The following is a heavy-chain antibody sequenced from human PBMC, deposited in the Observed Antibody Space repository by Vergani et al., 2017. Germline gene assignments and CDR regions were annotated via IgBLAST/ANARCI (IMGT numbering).Heavy chain of an antibody. J-gene: IGHJ4*02. Sequence: EVQPVESGGGLVKPGGSLRLSCTTSGFTFSSAWMSWVRQAPGKGLEWVARIRPKTDGETTDYAAPVKGRFTISRDDSKNTLYLQMNSLKTEDTAVYYCTTPTKWELRYSFDYWGQGTLVTVSS. V-gene: IGHV3-15*01. CDR3: TTPTKWELRYSFDY. D-gene: IGHD3-9*01. CDR2: IRPKTDGETT. CDR1: GFTFSSAW.